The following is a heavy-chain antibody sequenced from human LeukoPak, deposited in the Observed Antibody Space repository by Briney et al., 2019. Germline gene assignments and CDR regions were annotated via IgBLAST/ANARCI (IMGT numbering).Heavy chain of an antibody. CDR1: GVNFSDYW. D-gene: IGHD5-12*01. CDR2: IETDGDEK. Sequence: GGSLRLSCVASGVNFSDYWMSWVRQAPGMGLEWVADIETDGDEKNYVDSVKGRFTISRDNARNSLYLQMSSLRVEDTAVYYCARDIPSGFYTPDYWGRGTLVTVSS. CDR3: ARDIPSGFYTPDY. V-gene: IGHV3-7*01. J-gene: IGHJ4*02.